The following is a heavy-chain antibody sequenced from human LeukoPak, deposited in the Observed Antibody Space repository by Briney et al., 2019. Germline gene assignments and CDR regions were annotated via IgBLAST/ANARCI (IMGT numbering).Heavy chain of an antibody. CDR1: GDSVSSNNDA. CDR3: ARSAGGTVDY. D-gene: IGHD6-13*01. V-gene: IGHV6-1*01. Sequence: SQTLSLTCAISGDSVSSNNDAWNWIRQSPSRGLEWQGRTYYRSKWYNDYAASVKSRITIKPDTSKNQFSLQLNSVTAEDSAVYYCARSAGGTVDYWGQGTLVTVSS. CDR2: TYYRSKWYN. J-gene: IGHJ4*02.